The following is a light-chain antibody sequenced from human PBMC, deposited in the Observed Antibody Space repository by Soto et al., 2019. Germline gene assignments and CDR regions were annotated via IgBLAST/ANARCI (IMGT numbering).Light chain of an antibody. Sequence: IGMTQSPATLSLSPGERATLSCRASQSVSNNLAWYQQKRGLPPRLLIYGASTRATGIPDRFSGSGYGTDFTLTISSLQSEDFAVYYCQQYNRWPPFTVGQGTQL. CDR3: QQYNRWPPFT. CDR2: GAS. V-gene: IGKV3-15*01. CDR1: QSVSNN. J-gene: IGKJ2*01.